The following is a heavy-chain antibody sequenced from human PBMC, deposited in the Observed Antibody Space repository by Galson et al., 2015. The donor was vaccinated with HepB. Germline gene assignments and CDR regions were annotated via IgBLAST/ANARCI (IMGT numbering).Heavy chain of an antibody. J-gene: IGHJ6*02. CDR1: GYTLTELS. V-gene: IGHV1-24*01. D-gene: IGHD3-3*01. Sequence: SVKVSCKVSGYTLTELSMHWVRQAPGKGLEWMGGFDPEDGETIYAQKFQGRVTMTEDTSTDTAYMELSSLRSEDMAVYYCATDSRHYDFLGLDVWGQGTTVTVSS. CDR3: ATDSRHYDFLGLDV. CDR2: FDPEDGET.